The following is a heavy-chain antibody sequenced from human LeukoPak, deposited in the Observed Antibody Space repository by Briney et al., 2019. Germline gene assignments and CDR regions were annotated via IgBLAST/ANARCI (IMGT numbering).Heavy chain of an antibody. V-gene: IGHV3-21*01. J-gene: IGHJ3*01. CDR2: ISTDSRYI. CDR1: GFTFSSYS. D-gene: IGHD2-2*03. Sequence: GGSLRLSCAASGFTFSSYSLTWVRQAPGKGLEWVSDISTDSRYIYYADSVQGRFTISRDDAQRSLYLQMNSLRVEDTAVYYCARVFGYCSSSACYAASDLWGQGTTVTVSS. CDR3: ARVFGYCSSSACYAASDL.